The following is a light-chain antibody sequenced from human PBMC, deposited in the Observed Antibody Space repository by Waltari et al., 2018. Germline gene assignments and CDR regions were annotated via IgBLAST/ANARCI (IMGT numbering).Light chain of an antibody. CDR3: HKNYSNPFT. V-gene: IGKV4-1*01. CDR2: WPS. J-gene: IGKJ3*01. CDR1: QTVLNNSYNNNC. Sequence: DKLMSQSPDSPSVSLFGRAPTNSTASQTVLNNSYNNNCLTWYQQKPGQPPKLLIYWPSTRGSGVTDRFSGSGTGTALTITSSNFEAEDVAVYYCHKNYSNPFTFGPGTKVDIK.